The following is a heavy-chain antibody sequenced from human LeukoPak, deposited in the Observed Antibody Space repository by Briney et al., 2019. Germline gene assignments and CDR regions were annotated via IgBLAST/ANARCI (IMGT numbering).Heavy chain of an antibody. D-gene: IGHD6-19*01. CDR3: ARGMGGLVDYYYGMDV. CDR2: IGTAGDT. CDR1: GFTFSSYD. V-gene: IGHV3-13*01. J-gene: IGHJ6*02. Sequence: GGSLRLSCVASGFTFSSYDMHWVRQATGKGLEWVSAIGTAGDTYYPGSVKGRFTISRENAKNSLYLQMNSLRAGDTAVYYCARGMGGLVDYYYGMDVWGQGTTVTVSS.